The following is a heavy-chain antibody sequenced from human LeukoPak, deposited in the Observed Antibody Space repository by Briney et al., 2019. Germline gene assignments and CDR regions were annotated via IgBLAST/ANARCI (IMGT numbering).Heavy chain of an antibody. CDR3: ARISGGY. CDR2: INHSGST. V-gene: IGHV4-34*01. D-gene: IGHD3-10*01. CDR1: GGSLNGYY. J-gene: IGHJ4*02. Sequence: SETLSLTCAVYGGSLNGYYWTWIRRPPGKGLEWIGEINHSGSTNYNASLKRRVTISVDTSMNQFYLKLTSVSAADTAVYYCARISGGYWGQGTPVTVSS.